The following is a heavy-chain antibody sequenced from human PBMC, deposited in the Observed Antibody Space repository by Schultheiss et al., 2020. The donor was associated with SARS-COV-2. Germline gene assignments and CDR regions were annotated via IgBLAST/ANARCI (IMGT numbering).Heavy chain of an antibody. Sequence: GGSLRLSCLVSGFSFENYWMHWVRQAPGKGPVWVARMNEDGSTTTYADSVRGRFTISRDNSKNTLYLQMSSLRPEDTAVYYCVKGAKWDIVVVVAATPGLDIWGHGTKVTVSS. V-gene: IGHV3-74*01. J-gene: IGHJ3*02. CDR3: VKGAKWDIVVVVAATPGLDI. D-gene: IGHD2-15*01. CDR1: GFSFENYW. CDR2: MNEDGSTT.